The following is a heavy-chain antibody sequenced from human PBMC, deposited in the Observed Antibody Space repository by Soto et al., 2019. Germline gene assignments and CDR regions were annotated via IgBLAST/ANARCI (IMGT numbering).Heavy chain of an antibody. CDR3: ARDLNLGSFDY. Sequence: EVQLVESGGGLVQPGGSLRLSCAASGFTFSSYSMNWVRQAPGKGLEWVSYISSSSSTIYYADSVKGRFTISRDNAKNSLYLQMNSLRAEGTAVYYCARDLNLGSFDYWGQGTLVTVSS. V-gene: IGHV3-48*01. CDR1: GFTFSSYS. J-gene: IGHJ4*02. CDR2: ISSSSSTI.